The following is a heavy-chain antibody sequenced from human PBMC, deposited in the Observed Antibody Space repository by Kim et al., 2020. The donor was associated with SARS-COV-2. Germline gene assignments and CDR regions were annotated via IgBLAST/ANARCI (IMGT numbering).Heavy chain of an antibody. CDR2: YSGGRT. Sequence: YSGGRTHCACPVKGRFTITRDNSKNTLYLQMNTLRAEDTAVYYCARDADYWGQGTLVTVSS. J-gene: IGHJ4*02. V-gene: IGHV3-53*01. CDR3: ARDADY.